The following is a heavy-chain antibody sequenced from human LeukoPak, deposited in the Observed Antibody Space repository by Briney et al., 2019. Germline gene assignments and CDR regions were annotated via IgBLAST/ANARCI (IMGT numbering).Heavy chain of an antibody. CDR3: ARAGYYYDSSGYSLPLGY. V-gene: IGHV4-39*07. CDR2: IYYSGST. CDR1: GGSISSSSYY. Sequence: SETLSLTCTVSGGSISSSSYYWGWIRQPPGKGLEWIGSIYYSGSTYYNPSLKSRVTISVDTSKNQFSLKLSSVTAADTAVYYCARAGYYYDSSGYSLPLGYWGQGTLVTVSS. D-gene: IGHD3-22*01. J-gene: IGHJ4*02.